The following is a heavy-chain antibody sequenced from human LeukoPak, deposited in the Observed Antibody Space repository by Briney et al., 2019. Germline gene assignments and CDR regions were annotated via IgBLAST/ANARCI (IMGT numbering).Heavy chain of an antibody. V-gene: IGHV4-34*01. CDR1: GGSISSYY. CDR2: INHSGST. D-gene: IGHD6-19*01. CDR3: ASLSSGWYGDFDY. Sequence: SETLSLTCTVSGGSISSYYWSWIRQPPGKGLEWIGEINHSGSTNYNPSLKSRVTISVDTSKNQFSLKLSSVTAADTAVYYCASLSSGWYGDFDYWGQGTLVTVSS. J-gene: IGHJ4*02.